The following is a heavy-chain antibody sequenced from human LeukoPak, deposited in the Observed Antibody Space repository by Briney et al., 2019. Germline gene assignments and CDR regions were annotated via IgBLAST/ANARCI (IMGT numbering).Heavy chain of an antibody. CDR2: IKQDGSEK. CDR3: AREDIVVVPAAYYYYYYMDV. D-gene: IGHD2-2*01. Sequence: PGGSLRLSCAASGFTFSSYWMSWVRQAPGKGLEWVANIKQDGSEKYYVDSVKGRFTISRDNAKNSLYLQMNSLRAEDTAVYYCAREDIVVVPAAYYYYYYMDVWGKGTTVTVSS. CDR1: GFTFSSYW. J-gene: IGHJ6*03. V-gene: IGHV3-7*01.